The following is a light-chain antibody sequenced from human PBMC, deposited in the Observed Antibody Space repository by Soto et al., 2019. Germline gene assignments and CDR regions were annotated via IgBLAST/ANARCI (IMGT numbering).Light chain of an antibody. V-gene: IGLV1-40*01. J-gene: IGLJ1*01. CDR3: QSFDSSLSGYV. Sequence: QSVLTQPPSASGAPGQRVSISCTGSSSNIGAGYDVHWYQQLPGTAPKLLIYGKSSRPSGVPDRFSGSKSGTSASLAITGLQAEDEADYYCQSFDSSLSGYVFGTGTKVTVL. CDR2: GKS. CDR1: SSNIGAGYD.